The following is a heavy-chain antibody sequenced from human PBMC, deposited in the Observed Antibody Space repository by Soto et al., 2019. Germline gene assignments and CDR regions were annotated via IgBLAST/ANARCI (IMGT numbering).Heavy chain of an antibody. CDR1: GGTFSSYA. D-gene: IGHD5-18*01. Sequence: QVQLVQSGAEVKKPGSSVKVSCKASGGTFSSYAISWVRQAPGQGLEWMGGIIPIFGTANYAQKFQGRVTITADESTSTAYMELSSLRSEDTAVYYCAREHTAMVTEGYYFDYWGQGALVTVSS. CDR3: AREHTAMVTEGYYFDY. V-gene: IGHV1-69*01. CDR2: IIPIFGTA. J-gene: IGHJ4*02.